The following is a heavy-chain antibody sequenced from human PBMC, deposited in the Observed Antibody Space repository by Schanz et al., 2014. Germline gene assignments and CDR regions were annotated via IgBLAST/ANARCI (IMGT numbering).Heavy chain of an antibody. CDR1: GYTFTSYA. V-gene: IGHV3-30-3*01. J-gene: IGHJ4*02. Sequence: QVQLVQSGAEVKKPGASVKVSCKASGYTFTSYAMHWVRQAPGKGLEWVALISNDGSIKYYADSVEGRFTISRDNSRNTLYLQMNSLRTEDTAVYYCASPSGYSDYGTYFDFWGQGTLVTVSS. CDR2: ISNDGSIK. D-gene: IGHD5-12*01. CDR3: ASPSGYSDYGTYFDF.